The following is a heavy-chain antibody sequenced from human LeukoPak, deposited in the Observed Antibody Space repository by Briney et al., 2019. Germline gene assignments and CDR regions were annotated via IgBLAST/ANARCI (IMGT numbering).Heavy chain of an antibody. CDR2: INPNSGGT. J-gene: IGHJ4*02. CDR3: ARITRRDGYIGPDY. D-gene: IGHD5-24*01. CDR1: GYTFTGYY. Sequence: GASVKVSCKASGYTFTGYYMHWVRQAPGQGLEWMGRINPNSGGTNYAQKFQGRVTMTRDTSISTAYMELSRLRSDDTAVYYCARITRRDGYIGPDYWGQGTLVTVSS. V-gene: IGHV1-2*06.